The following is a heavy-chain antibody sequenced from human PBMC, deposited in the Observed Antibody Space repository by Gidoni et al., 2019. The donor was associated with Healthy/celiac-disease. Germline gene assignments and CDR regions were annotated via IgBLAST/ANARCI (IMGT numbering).Heavy chain of an antibody. V-gene: IGHV3-7*01. D-gene: IGHD2-21*02. CDR3: ARDPAYIVVVTALFDY. CDR2: IKQDGSEK. Sequence: EVQLVESGGGLVQPGGSRRLSCAASGFTFSSYWMSWVRQAPGKGLEWVANIKQDGSEKYYVDSVKGRFTISRDNAKNSLYLQMNSLRAEDTAVYYCARDPAYIVVVTALFDYWGQGTLVTVSS. CDR1: GFTFSSYW. J-gene: IGHJ4*02.